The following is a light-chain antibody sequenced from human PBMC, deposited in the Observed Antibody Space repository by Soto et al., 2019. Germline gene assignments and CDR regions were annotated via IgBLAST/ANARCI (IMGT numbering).Light chain of an antibody. CDR1: QTVLYSSNNKNY. CDR3: QQYYSTPYT. CDR2: WAS. V-gene: IGKV4-1*01. J-gene: IGKJ2*01. Sequence: DIVMTQSPDSLAVSLGERATINCKSSQTVLYSSNNKNYLAWYQQKPGQPPKLLIYWASTRESGVPDRFRVSGSGTDFTLTISSLQAEDVAVYYCQQYYSTPYTFGQGTKLEIK.